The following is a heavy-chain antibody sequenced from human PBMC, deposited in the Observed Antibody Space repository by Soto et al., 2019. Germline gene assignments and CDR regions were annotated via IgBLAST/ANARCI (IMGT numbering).Heavy chain of an antibody. J-gene: IGHJ4*02. CDR3: ARRAAAGRSFDY. D-gene: IGHD6-13*01. CDR2: ISSSGNSI. CDR1: GFPFSDYY. Sequence: GGSLRLSCAASGFPFSDYYMTLIRQAPGKGLEWVSYISSSGNSIYYADSVRGRFTVSRDNAKNSLFLQMNRLRAEGTAVYYCARRAAAGRSFDYWGLGTRVTVSS. V-gene: IGHV3-11*01.